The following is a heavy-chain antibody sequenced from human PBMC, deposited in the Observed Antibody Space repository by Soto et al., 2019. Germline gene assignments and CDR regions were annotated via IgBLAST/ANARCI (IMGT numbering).Heavy chain of an antibody. CDR3: ARRYSTGWFFDS. D-gene: IGHD2-8*02. Sequence: LSLTCSVSGGSMTSYYWAWIRQPPGKGLECLGYIHHTGSTNYHPSLKSRVRMSVDTSKNQLSLEVRSVTPADTAIYYCARRYSTGWFFDSWGPGSLVTVSS. CDR2: IHHTGST. CDR1: GGSMTSYY. V-gene: IGHV4-59*01. J-gene: IGHJ4*02.